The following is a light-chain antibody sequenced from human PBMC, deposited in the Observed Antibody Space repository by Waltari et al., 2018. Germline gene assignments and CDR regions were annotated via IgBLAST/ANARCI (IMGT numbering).Light chain of an antibody. CDR1: SSDIGDSNH. V-gene: IGLV2-8*01. CDR2: DLY. J-gene: IGLJ2*01. CDR3: SSFAGTHHVV. Sequence: QSALTQPPSASGSPGQSVTISCTGTSSDIGDSNHVPWYQQHPGNVPKLMIYDLYKRPSGVPDRFSGYKSGNTAFLTVSGLQGEDEADYYCSSFAGTHHVVFGGGTKLTVL.